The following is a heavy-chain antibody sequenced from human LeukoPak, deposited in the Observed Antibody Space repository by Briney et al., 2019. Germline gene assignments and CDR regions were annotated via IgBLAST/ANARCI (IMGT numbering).Heavy chain of an antibody. CDR1: GYTLTSDG. CDR3: ARDNYYGTGSPSFDP. CDR2: ISAYNGNT. J-gene: IGHJ5*02. V-gene: IGHV1-18*01. Sequence: GSVKVSCKASGYTLTSDGISWVRQAPGQGLECMGWISAYNGNTNYAQKLQGRVTMTTDTSKSTAYMELRSLRSDDTAVSFCARDNYYGTGSPSFDPWGQGTLVTVSS. D-gene: IGHD3-10*01.